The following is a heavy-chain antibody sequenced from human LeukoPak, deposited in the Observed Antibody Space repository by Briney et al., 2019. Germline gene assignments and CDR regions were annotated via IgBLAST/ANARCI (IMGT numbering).Heavy chain of an antibody. D-gene: IGHD2-15*01. J-gene: IGHJ6*03. CDR3: ARGGFCSGGSCPVDYYYYMDV. V-gene: IGHV3-74*01. CDR2: IKSDGSST. Sequence: PGGSLRLACAASGFTFSNYWMSWVRQAPEKGLVWVSRIKSDGSSTSYADSVKGRFTISRDNAKNTLYLQLNSLRAEDTAVYYCARGGFCSGGSCPVDYYYYMDVWGKGTTVTVSS. CDR1: GFTFSNYW.